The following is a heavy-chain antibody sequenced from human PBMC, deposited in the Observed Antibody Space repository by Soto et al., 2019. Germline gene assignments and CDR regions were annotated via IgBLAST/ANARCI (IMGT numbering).Heavy chain of an antibody. CDR1: GCSISSGYY. Sequence: PSETLSLTCAVSGCSISSGYYLWCRRQPPGEGLEWIGVIYHGGGTYYHPSLNSRVTLSIDMTNNHVTMILNSVTAADTAVYSCARVGPWVPCYYESSPYTFENWFDPWGQGTLVTVSS. CDR2: IYHGGGT. D-gene: IGHD3-22*01. V-gene: IGHV4-38-2*01. J-gene: IGHJ5*02. CDR3: ARVGPWVPCYYESSPYTFENWFDP.